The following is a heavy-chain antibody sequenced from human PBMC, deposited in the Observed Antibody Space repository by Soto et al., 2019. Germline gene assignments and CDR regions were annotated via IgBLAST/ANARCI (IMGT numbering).Heavy chain of an antibody. CDR2: INHSGST. J-gene: IGHJ4*02. Sequence: QVQLQQWGAGLLKPSETLSLTCAVYGGSFSGYYWSWIRQPPGKGLEWIGEINHSGSTNYNPSLNSRVTISVDTSKNQFSLKLSSVTAADTAVYYCARGVGLYDFWSGYQTNWGQGTLVTVSS. CDR1: GGSFSGYY. CDR3: ARGVGLYDFWSGYQTN. V-gene: IGHV4-34*01. D-gene: IGHD3-3*01.